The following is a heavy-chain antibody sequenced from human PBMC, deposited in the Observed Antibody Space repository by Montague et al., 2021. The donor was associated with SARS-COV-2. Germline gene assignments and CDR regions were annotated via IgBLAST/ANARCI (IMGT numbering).Heavy chain of an antibody. CDR2: ISMSGTGT. V-gene: IGHV3-23*01. Sequence: SLRLACAASGFTLSSYAMSWVRQAPGKGLEWVSSISMSGTGTQDADSVRGRFTISRDTYKNTLYLDLNSLRGEDAAVYYCAKIPSFIVVAEDDFWGQGTLVTVSS. CDR1: GFTLSSYA. J-gene: IGHJ4*02. D-gene: IGHD3-22*01. CDR3: AKIPSFIVVAEDDF.